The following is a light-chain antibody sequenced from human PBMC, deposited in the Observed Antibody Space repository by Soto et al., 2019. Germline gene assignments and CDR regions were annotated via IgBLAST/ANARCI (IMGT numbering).Light chain of an antibody. Sequence: SYELTQPLSVSVALGQTARITRGGNNIGSKNVHWYQLNPGQAPVLVIYRDTNRPSGIPERFSGSNSGNTATLAISRAQAGDDADYYCQVWDSSTVVFGGGTKLTVL. CDR1: NIGSKN. V-gene: IGLV3-9*01. CDR3: QVWDSSTVV. CDR2: RDT. J-gene: IGLJ2*01.